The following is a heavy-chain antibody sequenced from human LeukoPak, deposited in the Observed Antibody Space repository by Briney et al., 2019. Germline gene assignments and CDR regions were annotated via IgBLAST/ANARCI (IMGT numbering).Heavy chain of an antibody. D-gene: IGHD1-26*01. J-gene: IGHJ5*02. CDR1: GGSISGYY. CDR2: IHYGGKA. CDR3: ARDGCPTTKSGCVGNWFDP. Sequence: SETLSLTCTVSGGSISGYYWTWIRQPPGRGLEWIGQIHYGGKADYNPSLRSRITISVDTSKNQMSLKLSSVTAADTAVYYCARDGCPTTKSGCVGNWFDPWGQGTLVTVSS. V-gene: IGHV4-59*01.